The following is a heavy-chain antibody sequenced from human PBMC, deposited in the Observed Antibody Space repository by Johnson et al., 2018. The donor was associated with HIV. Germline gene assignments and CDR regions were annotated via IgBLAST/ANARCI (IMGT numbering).Heavy chain of an antibody. D-gene: IGHD3-22*01. CDR3: TTYYDSSGYYCGPNAFDM. V-gene: IGHV3-15*01. Sequence: VQLVESGGGLVKPGGSLRLSCAASGFTFTNAWMSWVRQAPGKGLEWVGRIKSKTDGGTADYAAPVKDRFIISRDDSKNTLYLQMNSLKTEDTAVYYCTTYYDSSGYYCGPNAFDMWGQGTMVTVSS. J-gene: IGHJ3*02. CDR1: GFTFTNAW. CDR2: IKSKTDGGTA.